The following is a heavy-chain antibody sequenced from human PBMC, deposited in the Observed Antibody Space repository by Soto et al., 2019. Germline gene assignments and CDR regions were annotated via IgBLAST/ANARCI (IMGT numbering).Heavy chain of an antibody. D-gene: IGHD2-15*01. CDR1: GGTFSSYA. CDR3: ARADIVVVVAATPVQYYYYGMDV. CDR2: IIPIFGTA. Sequence: QVQLVQSGAEVKKPGSSVKVSCKASGGTFSSYAISWVRQAPGQGLEWMGGIIPIFGTANYAQKFQGRVTITADESTSTAYMELSSLRSEDMAVYYCARADIVVVVAATPVQYYYYGMDVWGQGTTVTVSS. J-gene: IGHJ6*02. V-gene: IGHV1-69*01.